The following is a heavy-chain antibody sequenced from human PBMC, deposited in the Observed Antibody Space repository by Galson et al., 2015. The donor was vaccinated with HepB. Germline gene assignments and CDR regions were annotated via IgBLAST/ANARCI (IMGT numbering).Heavy chain of an antibody. Sequence: SLRLSCAASGFTFSSYSMNWVRQAPGKGLEWVSYISSSSSTIYYADSVKGRFTISRDNAKNSLYLQMNSLRDDDTAVYYGASDSRYSYGSGAFDIWGQGTMVTVSS. D-gene: IGHD5-18*01. J-gene: IGHJ3*02. V-gene: IGHV3-48*02. CDR2: ISSSSSTI. CDR1: GFTFSSYS. CDR3: ASDSRYSYGSGAFDI.